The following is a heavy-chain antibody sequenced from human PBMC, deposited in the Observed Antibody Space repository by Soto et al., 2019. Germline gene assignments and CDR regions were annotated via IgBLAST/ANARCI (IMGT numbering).Heavy chain of an antibody. CDR2: IYYSGST. D-gene: IGHD6-19*01. CDR1: GCSISSYY. J-gene: IGHJ6*02. V-gene: IGHV4-59*08. Sequence: ETLSLTCTVSGCSISSYYLSWIRQPPGKGLEWIGYIYYSGSTNYNPSLKSRVTISVDTSKNQFSLKLSSVTAADTAVYYCARVGSSGWYRAYYYYYYGMDVWGQGTTVTVSS. CDR3: ARVGSSGWYRAYYYYYYGMDV.